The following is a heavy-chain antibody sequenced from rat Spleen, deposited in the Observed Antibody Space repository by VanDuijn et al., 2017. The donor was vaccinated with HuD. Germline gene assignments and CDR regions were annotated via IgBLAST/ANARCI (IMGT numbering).Heavy chain of an antibody. D-gene: IGHD3-1*01. J-gene: IGHJ2*01. CDR1: GFSLISYA. V-gene: IGHV2-15*01. Sequence: QVQLKESGPGLVQPSQTLSLTCTVSGFSLISYAVNWVRQPPGKGLEWMGGIWGDGSTNYNSPLKPRLSISRDTSKSQVYLKMNSLQTEDTGTYFCARDGMVGPPFAYWGQGVMVTVSS. CDR3: ARDGMVGPPFAY. CDR2: IWGDGST.